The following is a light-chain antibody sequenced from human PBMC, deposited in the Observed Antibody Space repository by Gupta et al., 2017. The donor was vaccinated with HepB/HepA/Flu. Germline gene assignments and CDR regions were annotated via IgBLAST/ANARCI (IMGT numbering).Light chain of an antibody. CDR3: QSYDSSLSGSV. J-gene: IGLJ2*01. Sequence: QSVLPQPPSVSGAPGQRVTISCTGSSSNIGAGYDVYWYHQLPGTAPKLLIYGNSNRPSGVPDRFSGSKSGTSASLAITGLQAEDEADYYCQSYDSSLSGSVFGGGTKLTVL. V-gene: IGLV1-40*01. CDR1: SSNIGAGYD. CDR2: GNS.